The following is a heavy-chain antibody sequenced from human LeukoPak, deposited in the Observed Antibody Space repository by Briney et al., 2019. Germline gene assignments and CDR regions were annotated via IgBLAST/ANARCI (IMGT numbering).Heavy chain of an antibody. CDR1: GFTFSSYA. D-gene: IGHD4-23*01. CDR3: ANLYGGNYYFDY. Sequence: GGSLRLSCAASGFTFSSYAMSWVRQAPGKGLEWVSAISGSGGSTYYADSVKGRFTISRDNSKNTLYLQMNSLRAEDTAVYYCANLYGGNYYFDYWGQGTLVTVSS. J-gene: IGHJ4*02. CDR2: ISGSGGST. V-gene: IGHV3-23*01.